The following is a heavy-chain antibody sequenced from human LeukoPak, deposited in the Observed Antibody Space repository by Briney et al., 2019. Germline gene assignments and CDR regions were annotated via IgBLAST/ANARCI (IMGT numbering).Heavy chain of an antibody. CDR1: GFTFSSYA. CDR3: ARDVAGTTTVSFDY. J-gene: IGHJ4*02. Sequence: GGSLRLSCAASGFTFSSYAMHWVRQAPGKGLEWVAVISYDGSNKYYADSVKGRFTISRDNSKNTLYLQMNSLRAEDTAVYYCARDVAGTTTVSFDYWGQGTPVTVSS. V-gene: IGHV3-30*04. CDR2: ISYDGSNK. D-gene: IGHD4-17*01.